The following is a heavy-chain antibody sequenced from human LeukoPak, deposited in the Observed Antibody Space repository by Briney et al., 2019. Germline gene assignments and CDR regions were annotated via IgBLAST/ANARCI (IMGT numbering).Heavy chain of an antibody. J-gene: IGHJ4*02. CDR1: GFTFSSYA. CDR2: ISGSGGST. D-gene: IGHD1-26*01. V-gene: IGHV3-23*01. Sequence: PGASLRLSCAASGFTFSSYAMSWVRQAPGKGLEWVSAISGSGGSTYCADSVKGRFTISRDNSKNTLYLQMNSLRAEDTAVYYCAKVPAPYSGSYLVNFDYWGQGTLVTVSS. CDR3: AKVPAPYSGSYLVNFDY.